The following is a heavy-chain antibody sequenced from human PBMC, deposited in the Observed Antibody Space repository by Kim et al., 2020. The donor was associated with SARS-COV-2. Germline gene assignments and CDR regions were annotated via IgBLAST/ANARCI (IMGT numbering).Heavy chain of an antibody. CDR3: ARGPEITIFGVVSYYYYMDV. CDR1: GFTFSSYG. CDR2: IWYDGSNK. J-gene: IGHJ6*03. Sequence: GGSLRLSCAASGFTFSSYGMHWVRQAPGKGLEWVAVIWYDGSNKYYADSVKGRFTISRHNSKNTLYLQMNSLRAEDTAVYYCARGPEITIFGVVSYYYYMDVWGKGTTVTVSS. V-gene: IGHV3-33*01. D-gene: IGHD3-3*01.